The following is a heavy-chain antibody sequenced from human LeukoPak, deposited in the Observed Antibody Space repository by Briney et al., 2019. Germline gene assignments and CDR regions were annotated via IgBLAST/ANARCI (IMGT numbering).Heavy chain of an antibody. D-gene: IGHD6-19*01. Sequence: GGSLRLSCAASGFTFSNAWMSWVRQAPGKGLEWVGRIKSKTDGGTTDYAAPVKGRFTISRDDSKNTLYLQMNSLKTEDTAVYYCTTGPPIAVAGSDDYWGQGTLVTVSS. CDR3: TTGPPIAVAGSDDY. J-gene: IGHJ4*02. V-gene: IGHV3-15*01. CDR1: GFTFSNAW. CDR2: IKSKTDGGTT.